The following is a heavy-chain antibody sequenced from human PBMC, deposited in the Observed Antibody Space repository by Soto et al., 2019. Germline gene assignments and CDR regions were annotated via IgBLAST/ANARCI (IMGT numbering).Heavy chain of an antibody. V-gene: IGHV3-30-3*01. D-gene: IGHD3-10*01. CDR2: ISYDGSNK. CDR1: GFTFSSYA. Sequence: QVQLVESGGGVVQPGRSLRLSCAASGFTFSSYAMHWVRQAPGKGLEWVAVISYDGSNKYYADSVKGRFTISRDNAKNSLYLQMNSLRDEDTAVYYCARDPGRDFDYWGQGTLVTVSS. CDR3: ARDPGRDFDY. J-gene: IGHJ4*02.